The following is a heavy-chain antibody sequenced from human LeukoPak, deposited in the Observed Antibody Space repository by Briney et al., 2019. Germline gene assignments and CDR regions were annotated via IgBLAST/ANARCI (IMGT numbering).Heavy chain of an antibody. CDR3: ARGGASSYYDSSGYSDY. D-gene: IGHD3-22*01. Sequence: GGSLRLSCAPSGFTFSSYSMNWVRQAPGQGLEWASSISSSSSDIYYADSVKGRCTISRDNAQNSLYLQINSLRDEDTAVYYCARGGASSYYDSSGYSDYWGQGTLVTVSS. CDR1: GFTFSSYS. J-gene: IGHJ4*02. CDR2: ISSSSSDI. V-gene: IGHV3-21*01.